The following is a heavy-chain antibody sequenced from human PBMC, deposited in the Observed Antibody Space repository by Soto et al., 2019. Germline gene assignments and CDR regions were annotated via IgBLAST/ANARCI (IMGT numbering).Heavy chain of an antibody. D-gene: IGHD6-19*01. CDR3: ARSRRGAYSSGWYSPSGYYNYGIDV. J-gene: IGHJ6*02. CDR2: IYPGDSDT. Sequence: GESLKISCKGSGYSFTTYWFAWVRQMSGKGLEWMGIIYPGDSDTKYGPSFQGQVTSSADKSISTAYLQWSSLKASDSAMYYCARSRRGAYSSGWYSPSGYYNYGIDVWGQGTKVTVSS. CDR1: GYSFTTYW. V-gene: IGHV5-51*01.